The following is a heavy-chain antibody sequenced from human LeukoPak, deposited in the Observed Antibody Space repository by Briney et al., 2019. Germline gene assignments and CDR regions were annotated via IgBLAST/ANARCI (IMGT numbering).Heavy chain of an antibody. J-gene: IGHJ4*02. CDR1: GGSISSYY. CDR3: ARDRRGYDY. CDR2: IYYSGST. V-gene: IGHV4-59*01. D-gene: IGHD3-3*01. Sequence: SETLSLTCTVSGGSISSYYWSWIRQPPGKGLEWIGYIYYSGSTNYNPSLKSRVTISVDTSKNQFELRRSCVTAVGTAVYYCARDRRGYDYWGQGTLVTVSS.